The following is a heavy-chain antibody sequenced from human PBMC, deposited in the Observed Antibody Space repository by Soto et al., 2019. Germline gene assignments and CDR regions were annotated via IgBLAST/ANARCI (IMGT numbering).Heavy chain of an antibody. Sequence: QEQLVESGGGVVQPGRSLRLSCAASGFTFSSFGMHWVRQAPGKGLEWVAVISYDGRNKFYVDSVKGRFTISRDNSKNTLYLQMNSMRTEDTAVYYCAKEIQSVGWFGYWDQGSLVTFSS. CDR3: AKEIQSVGWFGY. D-gene: IGHD4-4*01. V-gene: IGHV3-30*18. J-gene: IGHJ5*01. CDR1: GFTFSSFG. CDR2: ISYDGRNK.